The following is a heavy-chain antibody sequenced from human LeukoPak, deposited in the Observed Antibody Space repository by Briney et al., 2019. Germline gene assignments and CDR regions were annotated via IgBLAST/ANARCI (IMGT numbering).Heavy chain of an antibody. CDR2: VNPNSGGT. CDR3: AREENYYYMDV. V-gene: IGHV1-2*06. CDR1: GYTFTGYY. Sequence: ASVKVSCKXSGYTFTGYYIHWVRQAPGQGPEWMGRVNPNSGGTNYAQQFQGRATMTRDTSISTAYMELNRLRSDDTAVYYCAREENYYYMDVWGKGTTVTVSS. J-gene: IGHJ6*03.